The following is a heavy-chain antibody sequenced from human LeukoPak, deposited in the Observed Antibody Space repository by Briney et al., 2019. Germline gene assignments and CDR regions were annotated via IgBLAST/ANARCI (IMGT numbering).Heavy chain of an antibody. Sequence: PSETLSLTCTVSGGSISSGSYYWSWIRQPAGKGLEWIGRIYTSGSTNYKPSLKSRVIISVDTSKNQFSLNLSSVTAADTAVYYCARGYCSGGSCYWDWFDPWGQGTQVTVSS. V-gene: IGHV4-61*02. D-gene: IGHD2-15*01. CDR3: ARGYCSGGSCYWDWFDP. CDR1: GGSISSGSYY. J-gene: IGHJ5*02. CDR2: IYTSGST.